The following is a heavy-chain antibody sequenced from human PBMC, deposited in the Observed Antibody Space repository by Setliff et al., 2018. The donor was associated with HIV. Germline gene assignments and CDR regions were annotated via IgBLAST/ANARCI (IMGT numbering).Heavy chain of an antibody. V-gene: IGHV1-69*06. J-gene: IGHJ6*03. CDR2: IIPVFGAA. Sequence: SVKVSCKASGGTFSDSAINWVRQAPGQGLEWMGRIIPVFGAANYAPKFPDRVTITADKSSSTAYLELSSLRSDDTAVYYCAKEVATTYYYRYMDVWGTG. D-gene: IGHD5-12*01. CDR1: GGTFSDSA. CDR3: AKEVATTYYYRYMDV.